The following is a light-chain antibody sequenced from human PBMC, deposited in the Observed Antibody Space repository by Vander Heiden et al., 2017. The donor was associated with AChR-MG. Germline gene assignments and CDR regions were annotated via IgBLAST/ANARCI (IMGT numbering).Light chain of an antibody. CDR1: NIGTNS. CDR2: DDS. V-gene: IGLV3-21*03. Sequence: SSVLAQPPPVSVAPAKTDRITSGGTNIGTNSVHWLQHKPGQAPGVVVYDDSDRPSRLPERVSGSNSGNTATLTISRVEAGDEADYYCQVWDRTNDHVVFGGGTKLTVL. J-gene: IGLJ3*02. CDR3: QVWDRTNDHVV.